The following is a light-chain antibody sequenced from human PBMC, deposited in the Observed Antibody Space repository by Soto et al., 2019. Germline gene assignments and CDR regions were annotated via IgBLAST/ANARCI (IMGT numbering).Light chain of an antibody. Sequence: QSVLTHPASMSGSPGQAITISCTGSSSDIGAYNYVSWYQHHPGKAPKLIIYDVNTRPSGISNRFSGSRSGNTASLTISVLLAQYEADYYCSSYTTSTTLVLFGGETKGTVL. J-gene: IGLJ2*01. CDR3: SSYTTSTTLVL. V-gene: IGLV2-14*01. CDR2: DVN. CDR1: SSDIGAYNY.